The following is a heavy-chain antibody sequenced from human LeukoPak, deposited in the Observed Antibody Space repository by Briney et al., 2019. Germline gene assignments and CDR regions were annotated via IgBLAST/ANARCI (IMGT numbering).Heavy chain of an antibody. V-gene: IGHV3-15*01. D-gene: IGHD3-22*01. CDR3: TRGSRTYASSDFDC. CDR2: VYSKNNGGTT. J-gene: IGHJ4*02. Sequence: GGSLRLSCAASGFTFSNAWMNWVRQAPGKGLEWVGRVYSKNNGGTTEYAAPVTGRFIISRDDSKNMLYLQMNSLKTEDTGVYYCTRGSRTYASSDFDCWGQGTLVAVSS. CDR1: GFTFSNAW.